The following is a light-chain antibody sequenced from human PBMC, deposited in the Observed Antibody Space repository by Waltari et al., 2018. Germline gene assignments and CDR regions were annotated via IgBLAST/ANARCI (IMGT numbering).Light chain of an antibody. CDR2: DAS. CDR1: QSVSSS. J-gene: IGKJ5*01. Sequence: EIVLTQSPATLSLSPGERATLSCRASQSVSSSLAWYQQKPGQAPRLLIYDASNRATGIPARFSGRGSGTDFTRTISSREPEDFAVYYCHQRSNWPITFGQGTRLEIK. CDR3: HQRSNWPIT. V-gene: IGKV3-11*01.